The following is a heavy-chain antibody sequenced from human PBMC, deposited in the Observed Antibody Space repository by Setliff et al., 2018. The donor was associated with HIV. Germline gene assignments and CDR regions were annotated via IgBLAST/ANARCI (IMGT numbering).Heavy chain of an antibody. CDR3: ARGVPYGYYFDY. CDR1: GGTFSSYA. CDR2: INAGNGNT. V-gene: IGHV1-3*01. D-gene: IGHD2-8*01. Sequence: ASVKVSCKASGGTFSSYAMHWVRQAPGQRLEWMGWINAGNGNTKYSQKFQGRVTITRDTSASTAYMELSSLRSEDTAVYYCARGVPYGYYFDYWGQGTLVTVSS. J-gene: IGHJ4*02.